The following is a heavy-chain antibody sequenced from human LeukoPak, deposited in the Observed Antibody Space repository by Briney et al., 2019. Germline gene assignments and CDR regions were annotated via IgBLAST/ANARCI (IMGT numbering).Heavy chain of an antibody. V-gene: IGHV3-NL1*01. J-gene: IGHJ4*02. CDR1: GFTFSSYG. D-gene: IGHD2-2*01. Sequence: GGSLRLSCAASGFTFSSYGMHWVRQAPGKGLEWVSVIYSGGRIYYADSVKGRFTISRDNSKNTLYLQMNSLRAEDTAVYYCARGPYDIVEVPAAIAFDYWGQGSLVTVSS. CDR2: IYSGGRI. CDR3: ARGPYDIVEVPAAIAFDY.